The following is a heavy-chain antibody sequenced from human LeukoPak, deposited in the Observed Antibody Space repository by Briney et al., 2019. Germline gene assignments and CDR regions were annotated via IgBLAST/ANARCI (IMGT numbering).Heavy chain of an antibody. CDR2: IYSDNT. CDR3: AKWRRGHYYGSGTELDY. Sequence: PGGSLRLSCTVSGFTVSSNSMSWVRQAPGKGLEWVSFIYSDNTHYSDSVKGRFTISRDNSKNTLYLQMNSLRAEDTAVYYCAKWRRGHYYGSGTELDYWGQGTLVTVSS. D-gene: IGHD3-10*01. J-gene: IGHJ4*02. V-gene: IGHV3-53*01. CDR1: GFTVSSNS.